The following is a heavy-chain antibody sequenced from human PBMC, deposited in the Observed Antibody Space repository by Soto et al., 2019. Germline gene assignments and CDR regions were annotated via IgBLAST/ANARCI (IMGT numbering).Heavy chain of an antibody. CDR1: GCSLSTSGVG. D-gene: IGHD3-22*01. CDR2: IYWDDDK. Sequence: QITLKESGPTLVKPTQTLTLTCTFSGCSLSTSGVGVGWIRPPPGKALEWLALIYWDDDKRYSPSLKSRLTIAKDTSKNQVVLTMTNMDPVDTATYYCAHMRGAHYYDSSGYYLYSFDYWGQGTLVTVSS. J-gene: IGHJ4*02. V-gene: IGHV2-5*02. CDR3: AHMRGAHYYDSSGYYLYSFDY.